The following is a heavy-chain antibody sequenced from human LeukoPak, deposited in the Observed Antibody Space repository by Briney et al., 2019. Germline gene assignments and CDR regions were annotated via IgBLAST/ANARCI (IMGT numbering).Heavy chain of an antibody. Sequence: ASVKVSCKASGYTFTGYYMHWVRQAPGQGLEWMGWINPNSGGTNYAQKFQGRVTMTRDTSISTAYMELSRLRSDDTAVYYCARDMGFGELPLNWFDPWGQGTLVTVSS. CDR1: GYTFTGYY. D-gene: IGHD3-10*01. J-gene: IGHJ5*02. CDR2: INPNSGGT. CDR3: ARDMGFGELPLNWFDP. V-gene: IGHV1-2*02.